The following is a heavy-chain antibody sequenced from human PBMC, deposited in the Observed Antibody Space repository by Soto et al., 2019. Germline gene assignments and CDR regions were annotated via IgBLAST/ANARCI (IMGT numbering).Heavy chain of an antibody. V-gene: IGHV4-59*01. CDR2: IYYSGST. J-gene: IGHJ3*02. D-gene: IGHD1-1*01. CDR1: GGSISSYY. CDR3: GGGGGGNVAFDI. Sequence: SETLSLTCTVSGGSISSYYWSWIRQPPGKGLEWIGYIYYSGSTNYNPSLKSRVTISVDTSKNQFSLKLSSVTAADTAVYYCGGGGGGNVAFDIGGQGKMVTVPS.